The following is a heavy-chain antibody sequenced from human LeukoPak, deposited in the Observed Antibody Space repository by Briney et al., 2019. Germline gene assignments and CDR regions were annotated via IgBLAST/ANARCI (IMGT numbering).Heavy chain of an antibody. Sequence: ASVKVSCKASGYTFTGYYMHWVRQAPGQGLEWMGRINPNSGGTNYAQKFQGRVTMTRDTSISTAYMELSRLRSDDTAVYYCARGGESGYSGYDXPFDYWGQGTLVTVPS. V-gene: IGHV1-2*06. CDR1: GYTFTGYY. CDR3: ARGGESGYSGYDXPFDY. J-gene: IGHJ4*02. D-gene: IGHD5-12*01. CDR2: INPNSGGT.